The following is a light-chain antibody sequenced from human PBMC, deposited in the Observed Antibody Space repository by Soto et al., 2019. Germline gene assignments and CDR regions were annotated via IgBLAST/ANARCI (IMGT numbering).Light chain of an antibody. CDR2: GAS. V-gene: IGKV3-11*01. CDR1: QIVTNY. Sequence: EIFLTHSPDTLSLSPWEISTLSCRATQIVTNYIAWYQQRPGQAPRLLIYGASNRATGIPARFSGSGSGTDFTLTISSLEPEDFAVYYCQERSNWPPTFGQGTRLEIK. J-gene: IGKJ5*01. CDR3: QERSNWPPT.